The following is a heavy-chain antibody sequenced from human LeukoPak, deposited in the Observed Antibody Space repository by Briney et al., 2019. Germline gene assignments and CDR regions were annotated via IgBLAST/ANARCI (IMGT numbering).Heavy chain of an antibody. CDR1: GGSFSGYY. D-gene: IGHD3-16*01. Sequence: SETLSLTCAVYGGSFSGYYWSWIRQPPGKGLEWIGYIYYSGSTNYNPSLKSRVTISVDTSKNQFSLKLSSVTAADTAVYYCARDGGDLDIWGQGTMVTVSS. CDR2: IYYSGST. J-gene: IGHJ3*02. CDR3: ARDGGDLDI. V-gene: IGHV4-59*01.